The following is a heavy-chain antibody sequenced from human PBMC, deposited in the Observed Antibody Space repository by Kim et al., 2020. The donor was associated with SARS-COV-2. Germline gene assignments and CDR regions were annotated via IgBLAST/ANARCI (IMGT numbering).Heavy chain of an antibody. CDR3: ARDSGEWEPSDYFDY. CDR2: ISYDGSNK. V-gene: IGHV3-30*04. Sequence: GGSLRLSCAASGFTFSSYAMHWVRQAPGKGLEWVAVISYDGSNKYYADSVKGRFTISRDNSKNTLYLQMNSLRAEDTAVYYCARDSGEWEPSDYFDYWGQGTLVTVSS. J-gene: IGHJ4*02. CDR1: GFTFSSYA. D-gene: IGHD1-26*01.